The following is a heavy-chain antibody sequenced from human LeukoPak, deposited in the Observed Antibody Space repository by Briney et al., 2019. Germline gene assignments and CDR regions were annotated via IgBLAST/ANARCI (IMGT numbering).Heavy chain of an antibody. CDR3: ARGPGTGHYFDS. J-gene: IGHJ4*02. CDR1: GFTFSSYP. Sequence: GGSLRLSCAASGFTFSSYPINWVRQAPGKGLDWISYLSASGTTIYYADSVKGRFSISRDNAKNLLYLQMNSLRADDTAVYYCARGPGTGHYFDSWGQGTLVTVSS. CDR2: LSASGTTI. V-gene: IGHV3-48*03. D-gene: IGHD1-7*01.